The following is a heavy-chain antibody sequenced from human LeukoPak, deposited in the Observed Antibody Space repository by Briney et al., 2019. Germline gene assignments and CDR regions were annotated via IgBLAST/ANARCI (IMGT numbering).Heavy chain of an antibody. V-gene: IGHV1-2*02. CDR3: ARVVLRYFDWLGRSDAFDI. J-gene: IGHJ3*02. CDR2: INPNSGGT. CDR1: GYTFTGYY. Sequence: ASVKVSCKASGYTFTGYYMHWVRQAPGQGLEWMGWINPNSGGTNYAQKFQGRVTMTRDTSISTAYMELSRLRSDDTAVYSCARVVLRYFDWLGRSDAFDIWGQGTMVTVSS. D-gene: IGHD3-9*01.